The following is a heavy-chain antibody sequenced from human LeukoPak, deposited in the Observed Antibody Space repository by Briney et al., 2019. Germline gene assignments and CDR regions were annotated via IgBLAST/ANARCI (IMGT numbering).Heavy chain of an antibody. J-gene: IGHJ4*02. CDR3: AKEGVKTYYYDSSGYFYYFDY. CDR2: ISWNSGSI. Sequence: PGGSLRLSCAASGFTFDDYAMHWVRQAPGKGLEWVSGISWNSGSIGYADSVKGRLTISRDNAKNSLYLQMNSLRAEDTALYYCAKEGVKTYYYDSSGYFYYFDYWGQGTLVTVSS. CDR1: GFTFDDYA. D-gene: IGHD3-22*01. V-gene: IGHV3-9*01.